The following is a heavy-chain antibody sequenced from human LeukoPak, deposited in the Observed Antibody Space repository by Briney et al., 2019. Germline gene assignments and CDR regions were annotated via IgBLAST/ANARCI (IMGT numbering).Heavy chain of an antibody. CDR1: GFTFSSYA. V-gene: IGHV3-23*01. Sequence: GGSLRLSCAASGFTFSSYAMSWVRQAPGKGLEWVSGFSDGGDTTYYADSVKGRFTISRDNSKNTLYLQMNSLSAEDTAVYYCAKVETSGGANCYALDYWGQGTLVTVSS. D-gene: IGHD2-2*01. CDR2: FSDGGDTT. CDR3: AKVETSGGANCYALDY. J-gene: IGHJ4*02.